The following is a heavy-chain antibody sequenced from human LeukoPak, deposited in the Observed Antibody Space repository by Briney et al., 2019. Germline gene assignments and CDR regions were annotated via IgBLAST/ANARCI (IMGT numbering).Heavy chain of an antibody. CDR1: GFTFDDYT. V-gene: IGHV3-9*01. CDR3: AKASSYDFWSGYYGNDY. Sequence: GGSLRLSCAASGFTFDDYTMHWVRQAPGKGLEWVSGISYNSGSIRYADSVKGRFTISRDNAKNSLYLQMNSLRAEDTALYYCAKASSYDFWSGYYGNDYWGQGTLVTVSS. D-gene: IGHD3-3*01. J-gene: IGHJ4*02. CDR2: ISYNSGSI.